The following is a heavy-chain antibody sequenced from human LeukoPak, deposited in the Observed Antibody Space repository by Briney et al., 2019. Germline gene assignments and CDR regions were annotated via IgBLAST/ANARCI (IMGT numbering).Heavy chain of an antibody. CDR2: IYPGDSDT. Sequence: KPGESLKISCKGSGYSFTSYWIGWVRQMPGKGLEWMGIIYPGDSDTRYSPSFQGQVTISADKSISTAYLQWSSLEASDTAMYYCARWGGYCSGGSCYPLYYFDSWGQGTLVTVSS. CDR3: ARWGGYCSGGSCYPLYYFDS. CDR1: GYSFTSYW. J-gene: IGHJ4*02. D-gene: IGHD2-15*01. V-gene: IGHV5-51*01.